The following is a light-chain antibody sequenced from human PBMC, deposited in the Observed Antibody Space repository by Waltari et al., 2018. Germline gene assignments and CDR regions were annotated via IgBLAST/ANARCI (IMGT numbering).Light chain of an antibody. CDR2: EVS. Sequence: DVVMTQSPLSLSITPGQSASISCRSSQSLIHSNGDTYLSWYHQKPGQPPRRLIYEVSNPAAGVPDSFSGSGAGTDFTLKISRVEPEDVGIYYCGQGTHLPYTFGQGTKLEI. J-gene: IGKJ2*01. CDR1: QSLIHSNGDTY. V-gene: IGKV2-30*02. CDR3: GQGTHLPYT.